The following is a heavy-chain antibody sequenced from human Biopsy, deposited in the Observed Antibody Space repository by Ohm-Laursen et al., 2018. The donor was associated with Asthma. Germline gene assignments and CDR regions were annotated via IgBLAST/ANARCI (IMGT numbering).Heavy chain of an antibody. J-gene: IGHJ6*02. CDR3: ARCKVGYSSGWSILLKKREEEGREG. D-gene: IGHD6-19*01. V-gene: IGHV1-69*13. Sequence: SVKVSCKAPGGTFSNFAISWVRQAPGQGLEWLGGIMTVFGTTHYAQKFQGRVTITADESTSTAYMEVTSLRSEDTAIYYCARCKVGYSSGWSILLKKREEEGREGGGQGTAVTVSS. CDR2: IMTVFGTT. CDR1: GGTFSNFA.